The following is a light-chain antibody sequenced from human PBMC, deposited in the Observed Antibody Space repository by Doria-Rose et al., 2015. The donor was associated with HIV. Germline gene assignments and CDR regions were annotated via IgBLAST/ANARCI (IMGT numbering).Light chain of an antibody. J-gene: IGLJ2*01. V-gene: IGLV2-14*01. CDR3: SSYTSSSTLV. CDR1: SSDVGAYNY. CDR2: EVS. Sequence: LIQPASVSGSPGQSITISCTGTSSDVGAYNYVSWYQQHPGKAPKLMIYEVSNRPSGVSNRFSGSKSGNTASLTISGLQAEDEAEYYCSSYTSSSTLVFGGGTRLTVL.